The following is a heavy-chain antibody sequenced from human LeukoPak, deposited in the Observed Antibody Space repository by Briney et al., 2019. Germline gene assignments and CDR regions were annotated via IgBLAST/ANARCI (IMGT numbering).Heavy chain of an antibody. Sequence: SSETLSLTCAVYGGSFSGYYWSWIRQPPGKGLEWIGYIYHSGSTYYNPSLKSRVTISVDRSKNQFSLKLSSVTAADTAVYYCARAPSVGATGTYGWYFDLWGRGTLVTVSS. D-gene: IGHD4/OR15-4a*01. CDR2: IYHSGST. J-gene: IGHJ2*01. CDR3: ARAPSVGATGTYGWYFDL. V-gene: IGHV4-34*01. CDR1: GGSFSGYY.